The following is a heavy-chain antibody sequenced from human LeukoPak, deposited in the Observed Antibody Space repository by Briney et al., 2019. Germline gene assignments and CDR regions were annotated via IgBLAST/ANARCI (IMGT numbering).Heavy chain of an antibody. Sequence: GGSLRLSCAASGFSFSSCGVYWVRQAPGKGLEWVAFMQYDGNEKYYADSVKGRFTISRDNSKNTLYLQMNSLRAEDTAVYYCATWAATILGTDYWGQGTLVTVSS. D-gene: IGHD3-3*01. J-gene: IGHJ4*02. V-gene: IGHV3-30*02. CDR3: ATWAATILGTDY. CDR2: MQYDGNEK. CDR1: GFSFSSCG.